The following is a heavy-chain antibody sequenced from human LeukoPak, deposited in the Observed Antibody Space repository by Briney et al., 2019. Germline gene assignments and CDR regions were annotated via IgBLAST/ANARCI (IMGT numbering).Heavy chain of an antibody. V-gene: IGHV3-30*03. D-gene: IGHD2-21*01. CDR3: ARENSPRGLRGVDV. J-gene: IGHJ6*02. CDR2: LFYDGSNK. CDR1: GFTFSSCG. Sequence: GGSLRLSCAASGFTFSSCGMHWVRQAPGKGLEWVAVLFYDGSNKYYADSVKGRFTISGDNSKNTVDLQMNSLRAEDTAVYYCARENSPRGLRGVDVWGQGTTVTVSS.